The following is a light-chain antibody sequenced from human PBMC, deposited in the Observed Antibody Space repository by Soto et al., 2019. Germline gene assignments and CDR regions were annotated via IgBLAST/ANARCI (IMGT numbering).Light chain of an antibody. CDR2: GAS. V-gene: IGKV3-15*01. Sequence: DIVMTQSPATLSVSPGERATLSCRASQSVSNNLAWYQQKPGQAPRLLIFGASTRATGAPARFSGSGSGTEFTVTISSLQSEDFAVYYCQQYNNWPMTFGQGTKVEIK. J-gene: IGKJ1*01. CDR1: QSVSNN. CDR3: QQYNNWPMT.